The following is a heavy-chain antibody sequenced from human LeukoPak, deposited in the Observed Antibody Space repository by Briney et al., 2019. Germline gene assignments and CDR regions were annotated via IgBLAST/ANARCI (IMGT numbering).Heavy chain of an antibody. D-gene: IGHD6-13*01. CDR2: IYHSGST. J-gene: IGHJ4*02. Sequence: SETLSLTCTVSGYSISSTYYWGWIRQPPGQGLEWIGRIYHSGSTYYNPSLKSRVTISVDTSKNQFSLKLSSVTAADTAVYYCARRKVISCSLYYFDYWGQGTLVTVSS. CDR3: ARRKVISCSLYYFDY. V-gene: IGHV4-38-2*02. CDR1: GYSISSTYY.